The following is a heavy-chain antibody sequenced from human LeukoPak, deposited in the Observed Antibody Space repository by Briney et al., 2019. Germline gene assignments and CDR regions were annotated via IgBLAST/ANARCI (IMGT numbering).Heavy chain of an antibody. V-gene: IGHV1-46*01. CDR3: TRESGSYHGNDY. CDR1: GYTFTSYY. J-gene: IGHJ4*02. Sequence: ASVKVSCKASGYTFTSYYMHWVRQAPGQGLEWMGIINPSGGSTSYAQKFQGRVTMTRDTSTSTVYMELSSLRSDDMAVYYCTRESGSYHGNDYWGQGTLVTVSS. D-gene: IGHD1-26*01. CDR2: INPSGGST.